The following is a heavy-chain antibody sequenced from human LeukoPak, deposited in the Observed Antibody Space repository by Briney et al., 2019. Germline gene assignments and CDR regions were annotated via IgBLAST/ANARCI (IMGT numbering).Heavy chain of an antibody. J-gene: IGHJ6*02. Sequence: GGSLRLSCAASGFTFSSYSMNWVRQAPGKGLEWVSSISSSSSYIYYADSVKGRFTISRDNAKNSLYLQMNSLRAEDTAVYYCAREIQLWLHSVYYYYYYGMDVWGQGTTVTVSS. V-gene: IGHV3-21*01. CDR3: AREIQLWLHSVYYYYYYGMDV. CDR1: GFTFSSYS. D-gene: IGHD5-18*01. CDR2: ISSSSSYI.